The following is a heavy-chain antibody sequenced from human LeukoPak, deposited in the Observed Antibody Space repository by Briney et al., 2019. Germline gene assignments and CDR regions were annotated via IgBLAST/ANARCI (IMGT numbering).Heavy chain of an antibody. J-gene: IGHJ3*02. V-gene: IGHV3-66*01. CDR3: ASRDKAADAFDI. CDR2: IYSGGAT. Sequence: GGSLRLSSAASGFTVSLNYMSWVRQAPGKGLEWVSIIYSGGATYYADSVKDRFTISRDNSKNTLYLQMNSLRAEDTAVYYCASRDKAADAFDIWGQGTMVTVSS. D-gene: IGHD5-24*01. CDR1: GFTVSLNY.